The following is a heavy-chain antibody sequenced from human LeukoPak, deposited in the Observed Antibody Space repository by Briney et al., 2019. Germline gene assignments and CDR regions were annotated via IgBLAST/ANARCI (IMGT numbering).Heavy chain of an antibody. V-gene: IGHV1-2*06. Sequence: ASVKVSCKASGYTFTCYYMHWVRQAPGQGLEWMGRINPNSGGTNYAQKFQGRVTITRDTSISTAYMELSRLRSDDTAVYYCASAVYDSSGYYYDYWGQGTLVTVSS. CDR1: GYTFTCYY. J-gene: IGHJ4*02. D-gene: IGHD3-22*01. CDR2: INPNSGGT. CDR3: ASAVYDSSGYYYDY.